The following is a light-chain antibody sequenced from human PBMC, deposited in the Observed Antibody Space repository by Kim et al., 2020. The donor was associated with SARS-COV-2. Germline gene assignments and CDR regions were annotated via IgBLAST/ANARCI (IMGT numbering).Light chain of an antibody. J-gene: IGLJ2*01. Sequence: SSELTQDPAVSVALGQTVRITCHGDSLRNYYASWYQQKPGQAPVLVIYPKNNRPSGIPDRFSGPSSGNTASLTITGAQAEDEADYYCKSRDSSGNLLVFGGGTQLTVL. CDR2: PKN. CDR3: KSRDSSGNLLV. V-gene: IGLV3-19*01. CDR1: SLRNYY.